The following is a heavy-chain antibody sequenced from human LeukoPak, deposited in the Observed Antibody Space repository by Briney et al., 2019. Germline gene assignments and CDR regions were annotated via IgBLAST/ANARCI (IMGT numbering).Heavy chain of an antibody. J-gene: IGHJ2*01. Sequence: PSETLSLTCTVSGGSISSGGYYWSWIRQPPGKGLEWIGYIYYSGSTNYNPSLKSRVTISVDTSKNQFSLKLSSVTAADTAVYYCARAVTTRPSDYWYFDLWGRGTLVTVSS. CDR3: ARAVTTRPSDYWYFDL. D-gene: IGHD4-11*01. V-gene: IGHV4-61*08. CDR1: GGSISSGGYY. CDR2: IYYSGST.